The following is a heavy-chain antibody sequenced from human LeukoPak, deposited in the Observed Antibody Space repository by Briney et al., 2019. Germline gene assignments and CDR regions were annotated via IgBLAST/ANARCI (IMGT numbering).Heavy chain of an antibody. V-gene: IGHV1-3*01. D-gene: IGHD3-10*01. CDR1: GYTFTSYA. Sequence: ASVKVSCKASGYTFTSYAMHWVRQAPGQRLEWMGWINAGNGNTKYSQKFQGRVTITRDTSASTAYMELSSLRSEDTAVYYCARDVSYYGSGSYRVLNWFDPWGQGTLVTVSS. J-gene: IGHJ5*02. CDR3: ARDVSYYGSGSYRVLNWFDP. CDR2: INAGNGNT.